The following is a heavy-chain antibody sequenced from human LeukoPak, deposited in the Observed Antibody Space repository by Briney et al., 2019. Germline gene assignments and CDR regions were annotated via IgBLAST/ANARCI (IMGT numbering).Heavy chain of an antibody. CDR1: GFIFSSYG. CDR2: IRYDGSNK. CDR3: AWPGPELAIDY. V-gene: IGHV3-30*02. Sequence: PGGSLRLSCAASGFIFSSYGMHWVRQAPGKGLEWVAFIRYDGSNKDYADSVKGRFTISRDNSKNTLYLQMKSLRAEDTAVYFCAWPGPELAIDYWGQGTLVTVSS. D-gene: IGHD5-24*01. J-gene: IGHJ4*02.